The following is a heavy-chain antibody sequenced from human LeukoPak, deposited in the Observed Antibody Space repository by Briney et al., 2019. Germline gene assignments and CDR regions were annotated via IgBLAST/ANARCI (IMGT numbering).Heavy chain of an antibody. J-gene: IGHJ2*01. V-gene: IGHV4-61*01. CDR1: DGSVSSGSYS. CDR3: ARGGSSFGSYRYFDL. Sequence: SETLSLTCTVSDGSVSSGSYSASWIRQPPGKGLEWIGYISYSGSTNYNASLQSRVTISVETSRNQFSLMLSSVTAADTAVYYCARGGSSFGSYRYFDLWGRGTLVTVSS. D-gene: IGHD5-18*01. CDR2: ISYSGST.